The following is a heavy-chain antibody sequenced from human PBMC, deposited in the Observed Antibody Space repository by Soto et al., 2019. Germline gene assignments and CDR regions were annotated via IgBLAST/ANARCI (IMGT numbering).Heavy chain of an antibody. CDR2: IKKDGSET. CDR3: ARGEGWESDY. CDR1: GFTFSSYW. D-gene: IGHD1-26*01. V-gene: IGHV3-7*03. Sequence: EVQLVESGGGLVQPGGSLRLSCAASGFTFSSYWMSWVRQAPGMGLEWLAIIKKDGSETHYVDAVKGRFTISRDNAKNSLFLQMNSLRTDDTAVYYCARGEGWESDYWGQGTLVTVSS. J-gene: IGHJ4*02.